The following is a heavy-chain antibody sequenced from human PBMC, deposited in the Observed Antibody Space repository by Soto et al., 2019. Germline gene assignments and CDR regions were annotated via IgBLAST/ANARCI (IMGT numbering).Heavy chain of an antibody. J-gene: IGHJ4*02. CDR1: GFTFSNAW. V-gene: IGHV3-15*01. CDR2: IKSKTDGGTT. CDR3: TTDSHLLRFLEWLLFGRDY. D-gene: IGHD3-3*01. Sequence: GGSLRLSCAASGFTFSNAWMSWVRQAPGKGLEWVGRIKSKTDGGTTDYAAPVKGRFTISRDDSKNTLYLQMNSLKTEDTAVYYCTTDSHLLRFLEWLLFGRDYWGQGTLVTVSS.